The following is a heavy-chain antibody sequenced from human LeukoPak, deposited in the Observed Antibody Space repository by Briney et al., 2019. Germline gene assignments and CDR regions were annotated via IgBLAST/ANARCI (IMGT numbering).Heavy chain of an antibody. J-gene: IGHJ4*02. CDR1: GFTFSSYW. Sequence: PGGSLRLSCAASGFTFSSYWMSWVRQAPGKGLEWVANIKQDGSKTNYVESVKGRFTISRDKAENSLYLQMNSLRVDDTAVYYCARALGDYCSSTSCHYFDYWGQGTLVTVSS. CDR2: IKQDGSKT. V-gene: IGHV3-7*05. D-gene: IGHD2-2*01. CDR3: ARALGDYCSSTSCHYFDY.